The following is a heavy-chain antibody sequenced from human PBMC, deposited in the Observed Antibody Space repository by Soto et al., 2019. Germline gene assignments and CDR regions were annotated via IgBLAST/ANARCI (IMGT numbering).Heavy chain of an antibody. CDR3: ARVYYDFWSGYYTGNSDGMDV. CDR1: GYTFTSYG. J-gene: IGHJ6*02. Sequence: ASVKVSCKASGYTFTSYGISWVRQAPGQGLEWMGWISAYNGNTNYAQKLQGRVTMTTDTSTSTAYMELRSLRSDDTAVYYCARVYYDFWSGYYTGNSDGMDVWGQGTTVTVSS. V-gene: IGHV1-18*04. D-gene: IGHD3-3*01. CDR2: ISAYNGNT.